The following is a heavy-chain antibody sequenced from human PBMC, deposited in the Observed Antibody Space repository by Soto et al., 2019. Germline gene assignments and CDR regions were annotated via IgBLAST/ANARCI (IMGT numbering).Heavy chain of an antibody. V-gene: IGHV4-4*02. CDR3: SCKFGQFLADAFEI. J-gene: IGHJ3*02. CDR1: GDSISRSYW. CDR2: IYHSGST. D-gene: IGHD3-16*01. Sequence: PSETLSLTCAVSGDSISRSYWWSWVRQFPGKGLEWIGEIYHSGSTIYNPSLQSRVTLSVDKSKNEFSLKMSSVTAADTAVYYCSCKFGQFLADAFEIPAQGTMVPVSS.